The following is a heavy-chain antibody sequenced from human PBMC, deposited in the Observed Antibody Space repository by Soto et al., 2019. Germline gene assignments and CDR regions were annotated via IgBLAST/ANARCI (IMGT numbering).Heavy chain of an antibody. Sequence: SVKVSCKASGGTFSSYTISWVRQAPGQGLEWMGRIIPILGIANYAQKFQGRVTITADKSTSTAYMELSSLRSEDTAVYYCARDLVSSGSYYYWGQGTLVTVSS. J-gene: IGHJ4*02. CDR2: IIPILGIA. CDR1: GGTFSSYT. CDR3: ARDLVSSGSYYY. V-gene: IGHV1-69*04. D-gene: IGHD3-10*01.